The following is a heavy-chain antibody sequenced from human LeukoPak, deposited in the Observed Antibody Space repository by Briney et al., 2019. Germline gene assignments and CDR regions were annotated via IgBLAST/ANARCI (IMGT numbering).Heavy chain of an antibody. V-gene: IGHV3-23*01. CDR2: MRGDGYSD. CDR3: TKDASYAREDDNSGFFID. J-gene: IGHJ4*02. Sequence: PGRSPRLSCAASGFTFTSYAMRWVRQTPGKWLEWVASMRGDGYSDYYANYVKGRYSVSRDKAKNSLYVQMNSLRADDTAVYYCTKDASYAREDDNSGFFIDWGQGTLVTVSS. D-gene: IGHD3-22*01. CDR1: GFTFTSYA.